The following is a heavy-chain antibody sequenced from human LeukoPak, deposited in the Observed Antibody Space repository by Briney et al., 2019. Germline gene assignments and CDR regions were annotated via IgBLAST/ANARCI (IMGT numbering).Heavy chain of an antibody. CDR1: GGSISSYY. CDR2: IYYSGST. J-gene: IGHJ6*02. D-gene: IGHD4-17*01. CDR3: ARTNGTTVTTYHYYGMDV. Sequence: SETLSLTCTVSGGSISSYYWSWTRQPPGKGLEWIGYIYYSGSTNYNPSLKSRVTISVDTSKNQFSLKLSSVTAADTAVYYCARTNGTTVTTYHYYGMDVWGQGTTVTVSS. V-gene: IGHV4-59*08.